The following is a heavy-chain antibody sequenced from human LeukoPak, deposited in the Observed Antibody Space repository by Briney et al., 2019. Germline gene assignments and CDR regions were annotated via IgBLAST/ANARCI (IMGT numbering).Heavy chain of an antibody. CDR2: ISGGGVNT. Sequence: GGSLRLSCAASGFTFNSYAMTWVRQAPGKGLEWVSAISGGGVNTYYADSVKGRFTISRDNSKNMLYLQMNSLRAEDTAVYYCAKTLGYSAYFPPWGQGTLVTVSS. CDR3: AKTLGYSAYFPP. D-gene: IGHD3-22*01. J-gene: IGHJ5*02. V-gene: IGHV3-23*01. CDR1: GFTFNSYA.